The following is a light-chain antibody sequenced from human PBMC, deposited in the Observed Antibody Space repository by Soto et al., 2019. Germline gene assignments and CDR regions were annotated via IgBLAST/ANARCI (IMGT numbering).Light chain of an antibody. J-gene: IGKJ1*01. CDR3: QQYGSSPT. CDR2: GES. V-gene: IGKV3-20*01. Sequence: DIVWTQYPATMSLSPGERGTRSCGASQSVSSSYLAWYQQKPGQGPRLLIYGESSRATGIPDRFSGSGSGTDFPLTISRLEPEDFAVYYCQQYGSSPTFGQGTQVEIK. CDR1: QSVSSSY.